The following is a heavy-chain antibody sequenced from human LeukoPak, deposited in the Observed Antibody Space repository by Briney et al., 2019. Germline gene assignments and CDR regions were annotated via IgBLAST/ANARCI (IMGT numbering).Heavy chain of an antibody. CDR1: GLTFSSYA. V-gene: IGHV3-23*01. Sequence: GGSLRLSCAASGLTFSSYAMSWVRQAPGKGLEWVSAISGSGGSTYYADSVKGRFTISRDNSKNTLYLQMNSLRAEDTAVYYCAKDLSGYCSSTSCFYWGQGTLVTVSS. D-gene: IGHD2-2*01. CDR3: AKDLSGYCSSTSCFY. J-gene: IGHJ4*02. CDR2: ISGSGGST.